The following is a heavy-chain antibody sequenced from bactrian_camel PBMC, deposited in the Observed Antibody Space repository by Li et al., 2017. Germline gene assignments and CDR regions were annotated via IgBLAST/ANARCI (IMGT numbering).Heavy chain of an antibody. CDR3: VSSDGGGWK. CDR2: INTGGSTT. CDR1: GFTFSSYY. J-gene: IGHJ4*01. Sequence: VESGGGSVQPGGSLTLSCAASGFTFSSYYMIWVRQAPGMGLEWVSTINTGGSTTYYAGSVKGRFTISRDNAKNTVYLQMNSLKPDDAAVYYCVSSDGGGWKWGQGTQVTVS. V-gene: IGHV3S28*01. D-gene: IGHD7*01.